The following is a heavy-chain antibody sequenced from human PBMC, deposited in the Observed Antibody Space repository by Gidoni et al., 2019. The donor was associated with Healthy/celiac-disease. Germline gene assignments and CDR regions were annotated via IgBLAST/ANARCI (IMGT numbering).Heavy chain of an antibody. CDR1: GFTFSRYD. Sequence: EVQLLESGGGLVQPGGSLRPSCAASGFTFSRYDMSWVRQAPGEGLEWVSAISGSGSSTYYADSVRVRFTISRDNAKNSLYLQMNSLRAEDTALYYCAKCARVIVATFVHHWGQGTLVTVSS. D-gene: IGHD5-12*01. CDR3: AKCARVIVATFVHH. CDR2: ISGSGSST. J-gene: IGHJ5*02. V-gene: IGHV3-23*01.